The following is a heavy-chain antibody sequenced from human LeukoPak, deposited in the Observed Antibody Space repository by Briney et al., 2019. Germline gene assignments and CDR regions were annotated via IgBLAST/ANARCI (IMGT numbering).Heavy chain of an antibody. V-gene: IGHV3-7*05. Sequence: GGSLRPSCVATGFTFSNYWMTWVRQAPGKGLEWVANIKEDGSDKHYVDSVKGRFAISRDNAKNSLYLQMNSLRAEDTAVYYCARGRSITLLRGVAMSDGFDIWGQGAMVAVSS. D-gene: IGHD3-10*01. CDR1: GFTFSNYW. J-gene: IGHJ3*02. CDR2: IKEDGSDK. CDR3: ARGRSITLLRGVAMSDGFDI.